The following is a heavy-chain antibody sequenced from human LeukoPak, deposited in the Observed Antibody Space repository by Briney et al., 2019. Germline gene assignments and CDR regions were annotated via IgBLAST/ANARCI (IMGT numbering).Heavy chain of an antibody. CDR1: VGTFSRYA. J-gene: IGHJ6*02. CDR3: ASRSGYDPSDDYYYGMDV. CDR2: VIPIFGTA. V-gene: IGHV1-69*13. D-gene: IGHD5-12*01. Sequence: ASVKVSCKASVGTFSRYALSWVRQAPGQGLVWMRGVIPIFGTANYAQKFQGRVTITADESTSTAYMELSSLRSEDTAVYYCASRSGYDPSDDYYYGMDVWGQGTTVTVSS.